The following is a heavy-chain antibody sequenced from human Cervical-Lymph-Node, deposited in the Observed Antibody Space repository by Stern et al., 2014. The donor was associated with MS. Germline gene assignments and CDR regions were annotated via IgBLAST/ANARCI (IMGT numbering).Heavy chain of an antibody. Sequence: VQLVQSGAEVTKPGSSVKVSCKASGGTFSSYAISWVRQAPGQGLEWMGGIIPIFGTANYAQKFQGRVTITADESTSTAYMELSSLRSEDTAVYYCARAGKLRYFDWLLPTYYYYGMDVWGQGTTVTVSS. D-gene: IGHD3-9*01. J-gene: IGHJ6*02. CDR2: IIPIFGTA. CDR3: ARAGKLRYFDWLLPTYYYYGMDV. V-gene: IGHV1-69*01. CDR1: GGTFSSYA.